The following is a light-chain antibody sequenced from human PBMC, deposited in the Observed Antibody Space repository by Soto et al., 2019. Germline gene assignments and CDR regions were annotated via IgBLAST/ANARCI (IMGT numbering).Light chain of an antibody. CDR2: LAS. CDR3: VQALQTPRT. Sequence: EIVMTQSPLYLPVTPGEPASISCRSSQSLLPSNGFNFLDWYLQKPGLHPQLLIYLASHRPSGVPHRLSASGSGNDFKQKISRAEAEDVGGYYRVQALQTPRTFCQGTKVDIK. J-gene: IGKJ1*01. V-gene: IGKV2-28*01. CDR1: QSLLPSNGFNF.